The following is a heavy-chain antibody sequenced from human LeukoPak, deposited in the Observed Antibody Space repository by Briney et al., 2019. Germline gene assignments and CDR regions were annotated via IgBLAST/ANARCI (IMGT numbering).Heavy chain of an antibody. CDR3: ARDVSSGWYSDY. J-gene: IGHJ4*02. CDR2: INWNGGST. V-gene: IGHV3-20*04. Sequence: GGSLRLSCAASGFTFDDYGMSWVRQAPGKGVEWVSGINWNGGSTGYADSVKGRFTISRDNAKNSLYLQMNSLRAEDTALYYCARDVSSGWYSDYWGQGTLVTVSS. CDR1: GFTFDDYG. D-gene: IGHD6-19*01.